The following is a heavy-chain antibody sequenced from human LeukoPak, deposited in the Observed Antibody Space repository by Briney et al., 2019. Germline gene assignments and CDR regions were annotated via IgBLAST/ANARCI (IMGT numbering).Heavy chain of an antibody. V-gene: IGHV1-2*02. CDR3: ASERHVDN. Sequence: GDSVKVSCQASGYTFIDYYMQWVRQAPGQGLEWMGYINPDSGGTNYAQKFQGRVIMTRDTSISTAYMKLSGLTSDDTAVYYCASERHVDNWGQGTLVSVSS. CDR2: INPDSGGT. CDR1: GYTFIDYY. J-gene: IGHJ4*02.